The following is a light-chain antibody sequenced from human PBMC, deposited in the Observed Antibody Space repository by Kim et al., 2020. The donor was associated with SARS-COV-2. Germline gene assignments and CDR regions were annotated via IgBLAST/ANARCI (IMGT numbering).Light chain of an antibody. V-gene: IGKV3-11*01. CDR2: DAS. CDR1: QSVSSSN. Sequence: SAGEGSTLSGRARQSVSSSNLAWYQKKPGQAPRLLIYDASKRATDVAARFSGSGSGTDFTLTISRIEPEDFAVYYCQLRSNWPPYTFGQGTKLEI. CDR3: QLRSNWPPYT. J-gene: IGKJ2*01.